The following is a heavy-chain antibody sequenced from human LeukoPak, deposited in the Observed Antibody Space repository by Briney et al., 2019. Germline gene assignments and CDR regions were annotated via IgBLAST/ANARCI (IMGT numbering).Heavy chain of an antibody. CDR3: ARDIRDYGDYNWFDP. V-gene: IGHV3-30*04. J-gene: IGHJ5*02. CDR2: ISYDGSNK. D-gene: IGHD4-17*01. CDR1: GFTFSSYA. Sequence: PGGSLRLSCAASGFTFSSYAMHWVRQAPGKRLEWVAVISYDGSNKYYADSVKGRFTISRDNSKNTLYLQMNSLRAEDTAVYYCARDIRDYGDYNWFDPWGQGTLVTVSS.